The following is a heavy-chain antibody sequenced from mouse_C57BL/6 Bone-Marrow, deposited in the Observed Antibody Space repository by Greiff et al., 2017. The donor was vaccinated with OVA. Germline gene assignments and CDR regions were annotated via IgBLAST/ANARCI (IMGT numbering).Heavy chain of an antibody. V-gene: IGHV1-15*01. D-gene: IGHD2-12*01. Sequence: QVQLQQSGAELVRPGASVTLSCKASGYTFTDYEMHWVKQTPVHGLEWIGAIDPETGGTAYNQKFKGKAILTADKSSSTAYMELRSLTSEDFAVYYCTRDYYKGWYFDVWGTGTTVTVSS. CDR2: IDPETGGT. CDR1: GYTFTDYE. CDR3: TRDYYKGWYFDV. J-gene: IGHJ1*03.